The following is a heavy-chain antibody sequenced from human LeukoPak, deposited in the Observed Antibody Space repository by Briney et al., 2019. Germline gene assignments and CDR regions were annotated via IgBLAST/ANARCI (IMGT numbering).Heavy chain of an antibody. CDR1: GFTFSSYW. CDR3: GGGSGWFFNY. V-gene: IGHV3-7*04. J-gene: IGHJ4*02. Sequence: GGSLRLSCAASGFTFSSYWMTWVRQAPGKGLEWVAHIKQDGSGKYYLDSVKGRFAISRDNAKNSLYLQMNSLRDEDTAMYYCGGGSGWFFNYWGQGTLVTVSS. D-gene: IGHD6-19*01. CDR2: IKQDGSGK.